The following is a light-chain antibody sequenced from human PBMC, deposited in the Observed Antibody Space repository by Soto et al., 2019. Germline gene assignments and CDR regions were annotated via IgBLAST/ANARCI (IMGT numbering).Light chain of an antibody. Sequence: DIVMTQSPDSLPVSLGERATVNCKSSQSVLYSPNNKNYLAWYQQKPGQPPKLLIYWSSTRESGVPDRFSGSGSGTDFTLTISSLQAEDVAVYYCLQYYDTPHTFGQGTKLEIK. CDR3: LQYYDTPHT. CDR1: QSVLYSPNNKNY. V-gene: IGKV4-1*01. J-gene: IGKJ2*01. CDR2: WSS.